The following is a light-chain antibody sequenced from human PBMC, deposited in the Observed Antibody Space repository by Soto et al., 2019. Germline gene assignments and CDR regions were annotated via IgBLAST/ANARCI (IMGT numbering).Light chain of an antibody. Sequence: EIVMTQPPATLSASPGERAPLSCRASQSVSSNLAWYQQKPGQAPRLLIYGASTRATGIPGRFSGSGSGTDFTLTISRLEPEDFAVYYCQQYGWTFGQGTKVDI. J-gene: IGKJ1*01. CDR1: QSVSSN. CDR2: GAS. V-gene: IGKV3-15*01. CDR3: QQYGWT.